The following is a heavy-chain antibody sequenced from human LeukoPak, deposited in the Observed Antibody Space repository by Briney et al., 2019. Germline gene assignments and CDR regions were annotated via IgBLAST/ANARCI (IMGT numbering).Heavy chain of an antibody. J-gene: IGHJ4*02. Sequence: GGSLRLSCAASGFTFSSYWMHWVRQAPGKGLVWVSRINSDGSSTTYADSVKARFTISRDNAKNTLYLQMNSLRAEDTAVYYCARAQVGATPPYVDYWGQGTLVTVSS. CDR2: INSDGSST. CDR1: GFTFSSYW. CDR3: ARAQVGATPPYVDY. D-gene: IGHD1-26*01. V-gene: IGHV3-74*03.